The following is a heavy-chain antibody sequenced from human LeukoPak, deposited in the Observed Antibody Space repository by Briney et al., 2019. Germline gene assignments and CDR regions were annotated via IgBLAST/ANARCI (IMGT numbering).Heavy chain of an antibody. D-gene: IGHD6-19*01. Sequence: GGSLRLSCAASGFTFSSYSMNWARQAPGKGLEWVSSISSSSSYIYYADSVKGRFTISRDNAKNSLYLQMNSLRAEDTAVYYCAGEFRYSSGWYGRGSEDYWGQGTLVTVSS. V-gene: IGHV3-21*01. CDR3: AGEFRYSSGWYGRGSEDY. J-gene: IGHJ4*02. CDR2: ISSSSSYI. CDR1: GFTFSSYS.